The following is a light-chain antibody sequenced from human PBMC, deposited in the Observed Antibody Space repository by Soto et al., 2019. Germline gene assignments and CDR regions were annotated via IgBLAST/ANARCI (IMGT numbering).Light chain of an antibody. CDR1: QSVSSSY. CDR3: QQDYNSWT. CDR2: GAS. V-gene: IGKV3D-7*01. Sequence: PGERVTLSCRASQSVSSSYLTWYQQKPGQAPRLLIYGASTRATSIPARFSGSGSGTDFTLTISSLQPEDFAVYYCQQDYNSWTXGQGTKVAIK. J-gene: IGKJ1*01.